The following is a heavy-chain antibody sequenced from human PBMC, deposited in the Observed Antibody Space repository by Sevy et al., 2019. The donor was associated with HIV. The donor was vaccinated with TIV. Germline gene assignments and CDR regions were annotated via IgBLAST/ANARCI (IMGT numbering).Heavy chain of an antibody. J-gene: IGHJ6*03. CDR2: IWYDGSNK. CDR3: ARDGPYSSGWYPVDYYYYMDV. D-gene: IGHD6-19*01. Sequence: GGSLRLSCAASGFTFSSYGMHWVRQAPGKGLEWVAVIWYDGSNKYYADSVKGRFTISRDNSKNTPYLQMNSLRAEDTAVYYCARDGPYSSGWYPVDYYYYMDVWGKGTTVTVSS. V-gene: IGHV3-33*01. CDR1: GFTFSSYG.